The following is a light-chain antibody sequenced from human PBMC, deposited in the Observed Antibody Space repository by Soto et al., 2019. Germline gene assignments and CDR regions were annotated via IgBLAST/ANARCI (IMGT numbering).Light chain of an antibody. CDR2: GAS. Sequence: EVVLTQSPGTLSLSPGERATLSCRASQSVSSSSLAWYQQKPGQAPRLLIYGASSRATGIPDRFSGSGSGTDFTFTISRLEPEDFAVYYCQQYSSSPPKYTFGQGTKLEIK. CDR3: QQYSSSPPKYT. CDR1: QSVSSSS. J-gene: IGKJ2*01. V-gene: IGKV3-20*01.